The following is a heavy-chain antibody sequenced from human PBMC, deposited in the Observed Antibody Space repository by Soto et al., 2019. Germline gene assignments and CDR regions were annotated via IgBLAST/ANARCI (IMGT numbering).Heavy chain of an antibody. Sequence: GASVKVSCKASGGTFSSYAISWVRQAPGQGLEWMGGIIPIFGTANYAQKFQGRVTITADKSTSTAYMELSSLRSEDTAVYYCARDQSHYYDSSGYYYPFDYWGQGTLVTVSS. J-gene: IGHJ4*02. V-gene: IGHV1-69*06. CDR3: ARDQSHYYDSSGYYYPFDY. CDR1: GGTFSSYA. CDR2: IIPIFGTA. D-gene: IGHD3-22*01.